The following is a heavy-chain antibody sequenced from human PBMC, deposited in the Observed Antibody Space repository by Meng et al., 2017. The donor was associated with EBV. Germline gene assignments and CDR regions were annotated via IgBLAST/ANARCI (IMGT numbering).Heavy chain of an antibody. Sequence: QVPLVQSWLDWKNPGASGKASFNALCYTFNNHGMVWVRQAPGQGLEPMGWINTHHGNPTYAQAFTGRFVFSLDTSVSTAYLQINSLKAEDTAVYYCARAGTQDCSGTDCFWTLGYWGQGTLVTVSS. CDR2: INTHHGNP. CDR1: CYTFNNHG. CDR3: ARAGTQDCSGTDCFWTLGY. V-gene: IGHV7-4-1*02. D-gene: IGHD2-15*01. J-gene: IGHJ4*02.